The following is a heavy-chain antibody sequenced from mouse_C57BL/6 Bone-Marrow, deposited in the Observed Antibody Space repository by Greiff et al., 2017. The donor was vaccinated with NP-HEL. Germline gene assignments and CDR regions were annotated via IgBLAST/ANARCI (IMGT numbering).Heavy chain of an antibody. J-gene: IGHJ3*01. CDR3: AEGDWDVAY. D-gene: IGHD4-1*01. CDR2: IYPGDGDT. V-gene: IGHV1-82*01. Sequence: VQLKQSGPELVKPGASVKISCKASGYAFSSSWMNWVKQRPGKGLEWIGRIYPGDGDTNYNGKFKGKATLTADKSSSTAYMQLSSLTSEDSAVYFCAEGDWDVAYWGQGTLVTVSA. CDR1: GYAFSSSW.